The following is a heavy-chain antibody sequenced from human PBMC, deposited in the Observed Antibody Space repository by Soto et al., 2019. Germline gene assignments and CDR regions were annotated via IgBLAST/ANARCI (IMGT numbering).Heavy chain of an antibody. CDR1: GFTFSSYA. CDR2: ISSNGGST. V-gene: IGHV3-64D*06. D-gene: IGHD5-12*01. Sequence: GGSLRLSCSASGFTFSSYAMHWVRQAPGKGLEYVSAISSNGGSTYYADSVKGRFTISRDNSKNTLYLQMGSLRAEDTAVYYCVKEIGGYSSYQVDYWGQGTLVTVSS. J-gene: IGHJ4*02. CDR3: VKEIGGYSSYQVDY.